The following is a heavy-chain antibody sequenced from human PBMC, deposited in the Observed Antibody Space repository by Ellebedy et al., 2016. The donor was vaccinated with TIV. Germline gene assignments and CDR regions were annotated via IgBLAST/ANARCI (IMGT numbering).Heavy chain of an antibody. D-gene: IGHD4-17*01. CDR2: IYYSGST. J-gene: IGHJ5*02. V-gene: IGHV4-30-4*01. CDR1: GGSISSGDSY. Sequence: SETLSLTCTVSGGSISSGDSYWSWIRQPPGKGLEWIGYIYYSGSTYYNPSLKSRVTISVDTSKNQFSLKLISVTAADTAVYYCARDYGDYGRWFDPWGQGTLVTVSS. CDR3: ARDYGDYGRWFDP.